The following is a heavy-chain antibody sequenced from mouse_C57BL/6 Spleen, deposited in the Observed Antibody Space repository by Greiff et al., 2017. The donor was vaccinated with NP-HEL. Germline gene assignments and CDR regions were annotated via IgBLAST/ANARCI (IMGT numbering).Heavy chain of an antibody. J-gene: IGHJ2*01. CDR3: ARGDGYYFDY. CDR2: IDPSDSYT. CDR1: GYTFTSYW. Sequence: VQLQQSGAELVMPGASVKLSCKASGYTFTSYWMHWVKQRPGQGLEWIGEIDPSDSYTNYNQKFKGKSTLTVDKSSSTAYMQLSSLTSEDSAVYYCARGDGYYFDYWGQGTTLTVSS. D-gene: IGHD2-3*01. V-gene: IGHV1-69*01.